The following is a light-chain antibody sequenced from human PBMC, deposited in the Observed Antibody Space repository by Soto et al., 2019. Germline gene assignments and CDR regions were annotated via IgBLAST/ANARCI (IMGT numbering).Light chain of an antibody. CDR2: GAS. J-gene: IGKJ1*01. V-gene: IGKV3-20*01. CDR3: QQYGGPVQWN. Sequence: EVVLTQSPGTLSLSPGERATVSCRASQTISRNYLAWYQKKPGQAPRLLIYGASTRATGIPDRFTGSGSGKDFTLTIARLEPEDFAVYYCQQYGGPVQWNFGKGTKVNI. CDR1: QTISRNY.